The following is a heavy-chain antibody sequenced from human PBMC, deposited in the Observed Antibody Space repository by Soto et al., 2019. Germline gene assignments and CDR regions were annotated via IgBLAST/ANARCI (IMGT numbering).Heavy chain of an antibody. CDR2: IYYSGST. J-gene: IGHJ4*02. V-gene: IGHV4-31*03. CDR3: ARWPSGYCYSTGCSNDY. CDR1: GGSINSGGYY. Sequence: TSETLSLTCSVSGGSINSGGYYWSWVRQHPGKGLEWIGYIYYSGSTYYNPSLTSRVSISVDTSKNQFSLKLTSVTAADTAMYYCARWPSGYCYSTGCSNDYWGQGTLVTVS. D-gene: IGHD2-2*01.